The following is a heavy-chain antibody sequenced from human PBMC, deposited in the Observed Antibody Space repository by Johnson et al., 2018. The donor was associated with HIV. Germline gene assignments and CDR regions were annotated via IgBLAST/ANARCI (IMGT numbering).Heavy chain of an antibody. CDR3: ANLPVLDGDCDDAFNI. D-gene: IGHD2-21*02. J-gene: IGHJ3*02. V-gene: IGHV3-30*02. CDR1: GFTFSSYG. CDR2: IRYDGNIK. Sequence: QVQLVESGGGVVQPGGSLRLSCAASGFTFSSYGMHWVRQAPGKGLAWVAFIRYDGNIKNYADSVKGRFTTSRDNSKNTRYLQRNSLRAEDTAVYYFANLPVLDGDCDDAFNIWGQGTMVTVSS.